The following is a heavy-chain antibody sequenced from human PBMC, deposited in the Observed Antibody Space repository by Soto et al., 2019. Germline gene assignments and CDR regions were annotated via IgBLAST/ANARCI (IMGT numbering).Heavy chain of an antibody. J-gene: IGHJ1*01. CDR2: ISYDGSNK. Sequence: GGSLRLSCAASGFTFSSYGMHWVRQAPGKGLEWVAVISYDGSNKYYADSVKGRFTISRDNSKNTLYLQMNSLRAEDTAVYYCAKGQWSSGWYLPAEYFQHWGQGTLVTVSS. D-gene: IGHD6-19*01. CDR3: AKGQWSSGWYLPAEYFQH. CDR1: GFTFSSYG. V-gene: IGHV3-30*18.